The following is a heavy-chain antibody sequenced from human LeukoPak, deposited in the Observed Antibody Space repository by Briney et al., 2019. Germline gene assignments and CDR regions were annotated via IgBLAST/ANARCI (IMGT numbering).Heavy chain of an antibody. V-gene: IGHV4-59*08. CDR2: IYYSGST. D-gene: IGHD4-17*01. Sequence: PSETLSLTCTVSGGSISSYYWSWIRQPPGKGLEWVGYIYYSGSTNYNPSLKSRVTISVDTSKNQFSLKPSSVTAADTAVYYCARRYGDYRKGYFDYWGQGTLVTVSS. J-gene: IGHJ4*02. CDR3: ARRYGDYRKGYFDY. CDR1: GGSISSYY.